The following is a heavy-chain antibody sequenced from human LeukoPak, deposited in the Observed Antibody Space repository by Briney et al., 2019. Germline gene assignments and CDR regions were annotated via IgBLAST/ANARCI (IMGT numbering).Heavy chain of an antibody. V-gene: IGHV1-18*04. J-gene: IGHJ4*02. Sequence: ASVKVPCKASGYTFTGYYMHWVRQAPGQGLEWMGRIIPILGIANYAQKLQGRVTMTTDTSTSTAYMELRSLRSDDTAVYYCARDYYDYVWGSYRYLDYWGQGTLVTVSS. CDR2: IIPILGIA. D-gene: IGHD3-16*02. CDR3: ARDYYDYVWGSYRYLDY. CDR1: GYTFTGYY.